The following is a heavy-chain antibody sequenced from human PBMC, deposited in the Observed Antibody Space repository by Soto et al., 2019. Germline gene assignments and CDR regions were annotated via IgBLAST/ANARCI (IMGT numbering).Heavy chain of an antibody. CDR1: GCSISSGGYY. J-gene: IGHJ5*02. D-gene: IGHD6-13*01. V-gene: IGHV4-31*03. Sequence: TLSLTCTVSGCSISSGGYYLSWIRQHPGKGLEWIGYIYYSGSTYYNPSLKSRVTISVDTSKNQFSLKLSSVTAADTAVYYCAREIAAAGHWFDPWGQGTLVTVSS. CDR2: IYYSGST. CDR3: AREIAAAGHWFDP.